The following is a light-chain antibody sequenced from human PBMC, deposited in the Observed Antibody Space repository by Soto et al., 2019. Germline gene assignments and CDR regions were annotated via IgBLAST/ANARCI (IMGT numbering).Light chain of an antibody. J-gene: IGKJ1*01. Sequence: EIVLTQSPATLSLSPGERATLSCRASQSLSSNFLAWYQQKPGQPPRLLIYGASTRATGIPARFSGSGSGTEFTLTISSLQPDDFATYYCRQYNSQWTFGQGTKVDI. CDR1: QSLSSNF. V-gene: IGKV3D-7*01. CDR2: GAS. CDR3: RQYNSQWT.